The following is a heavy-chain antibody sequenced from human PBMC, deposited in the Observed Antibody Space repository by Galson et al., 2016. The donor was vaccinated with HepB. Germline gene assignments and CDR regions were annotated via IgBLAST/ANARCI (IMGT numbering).Heavy chain of an antibody. J-gene: IGHJ4*02. CDR2: THYSGSS. V-gene: IGHV4-39*01. Sequence: EPLSLTCTVSGGSISSTNYYWGWIRQPPGKGLEWIGNTHYSGSSYYTSSLKSRVTITVDTSKNQFFLKVKSVTAADTAVYYCATSDYYGSEYDYWGRGTLVTVSS. CDR3: ATSDYYGSEYDY. CDR1: GGSISSTNYY. D-gene: IGHD3-10*01.